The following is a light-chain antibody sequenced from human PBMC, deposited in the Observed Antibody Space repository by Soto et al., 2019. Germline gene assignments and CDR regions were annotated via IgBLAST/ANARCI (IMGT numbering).Light chain of an antibody. J-gene: IGKJ4*01. V-gene: IGKV3D-20*02. CDR1: QSVSSNY. CDR3: QQSYSTPLT. Sequence: DILMTQSPATLSLSPGERATLSCRASQSVSSNYLAWYQQKPGQAPRLLIYGASSRATGIPGRFSGSGSGTDFTLTISSLQPEDFATYYCQQSYSTPLTFGGGTKVDIK. CDR2: GAS.